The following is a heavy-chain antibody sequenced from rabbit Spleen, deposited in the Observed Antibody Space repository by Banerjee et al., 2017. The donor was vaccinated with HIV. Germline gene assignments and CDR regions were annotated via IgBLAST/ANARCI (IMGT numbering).Heavy chain of an antibody. V-gene: IGHV1S40*01. D-gene: IGHD8-1*01. CDR2: IRGDTSGTT. J-gene: IGHJ6*01. Sequence: QSLEESGGGLVQPEGSLTLTCTASGFSLSTSYSMCWVRQAPGKGLEWIACIRGDTSGTTWYASWAKGRFTISKTSSTTVDLKMNSLTVADTATYFCARDTGSSFSSYGMDLWGPGTLVTVS. CDR1: GFSLSTSYS. CDR3: ARDTGSSFSSYGMDL.